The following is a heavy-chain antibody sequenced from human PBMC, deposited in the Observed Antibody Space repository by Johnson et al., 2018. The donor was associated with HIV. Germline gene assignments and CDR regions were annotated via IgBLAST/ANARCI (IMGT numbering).Heavy chain of an antibody. V-gene: IGHV3-7*05. Sequence: VQLVESGGGVVQPGRSLRLSCAASGFTFSSYWMSWVRQAPGKGLEWVANIKQDGSEKYYVDSVKGRFTISRDNAKNSLYLQMNSLRAEDTAVYYCASHLSYYDFWSGYYRGGDAFDIWGQGTMVTVSS. CDR3: ASHLSYYDFWSGYYRGGDAFDI. CDR2: IKQDGSEK. J-gene: IGHJ3*02. CDR1: GFTFSSYW. D-gene: IGHD3-3*01.